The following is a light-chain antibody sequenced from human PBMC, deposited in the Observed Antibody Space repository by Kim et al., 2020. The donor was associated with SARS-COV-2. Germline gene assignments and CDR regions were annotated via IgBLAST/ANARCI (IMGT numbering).Light chain of an antibody. CDR3: CSYAVTYTLV. CDR2: DVN. J-gene: IGLJ3*02. Sequence: QSALTQPRSVSGSPGQSVTISCTGTDRDVGGYNYVSWYQHHPGKAPKLLIYDVNKRPSGVPDRFFASKFGNTASLTISRLQSEDEADYYCCSYAVTYTLVFGGGTKFTVL. CDR1: DRDVGGYNY. V-gene: IGLV2-11*01.